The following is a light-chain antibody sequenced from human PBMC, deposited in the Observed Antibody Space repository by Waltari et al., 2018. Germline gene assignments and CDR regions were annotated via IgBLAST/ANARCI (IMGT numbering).Light chain of an antibody. CDR2: CAS. J-gene: IGKJ2*01. CDR1: HSLLYHSNNKNY. Sequence: DIVMTQSPDSLTVSLGERATINCKSSHSLLYHSNNKNYISWYHQKPGQAPKLLISCASTRDSGVPDRFSGSGSETDFTLTISSLQAEDVAVYHCHQYFAPPYTFGRGTKLEIK. CDR3: HQYFAPPYT. V-gene: IGKV4-1*01.